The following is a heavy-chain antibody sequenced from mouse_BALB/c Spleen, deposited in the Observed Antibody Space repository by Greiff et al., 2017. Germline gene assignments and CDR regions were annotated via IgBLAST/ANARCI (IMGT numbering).Heavy chain of an antibody. CDR3: AKSAYRYDAWFAY. J-gene: IGHJ3*01. CDR1: GYTFTSYW. D-gene: IGHD2-14*01. CDR2: IDPSDSET. V-gene: IGHV1-69*02. Sequence: VQLQQPGAELVKPGAPVKLSCKASGYTFTSYWMNWVKQRPGRGLEWIGRIDPSDSETHYNQKFKDKATLTVDKSSSTAYIQLSSLTSEDSAVYYCAKSAYRYDAWFAYWGQGTLVTVSA.